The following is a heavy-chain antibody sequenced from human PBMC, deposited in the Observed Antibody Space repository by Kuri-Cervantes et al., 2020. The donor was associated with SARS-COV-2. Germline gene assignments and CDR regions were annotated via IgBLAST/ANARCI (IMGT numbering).Heavy chain of an antibody. D-gene: IGHD6-6*01. CDR3: ARDPLGLAAHYMDV. V-gene: IGHV1-69*13. CDR2: IIPIFGTA. CDR1: GYDFSDYD. J-gene: IGHJ6*03. Sequence: SVKVSCRASGYDFSDYDINWARQAPGQGLEWMGGIIPIFGTANYAQKFQGRVTITADESTSTAYMELSSLRSEDTAVYYCARDPLGLAAHYMDVWGKGTTVTVSS.